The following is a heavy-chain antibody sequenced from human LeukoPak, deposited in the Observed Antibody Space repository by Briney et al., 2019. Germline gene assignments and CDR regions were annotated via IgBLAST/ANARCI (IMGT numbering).Heavy chain of an antibody. D-gene: IGHD3-16*01. V-gene: IGHV4-31*03. Sequence: PSETLSLTCTVSGGSISSGGYYWSWIRQHPGKGLEWIGYIYYSGSTYYNPSLKSRVTISVDTSKNQFSLKLSSVTAADTAVYYCARHPAWGQQRRFDYWGQGTLVTVSS. CDR3: ARHPAWGQQRRFDY. J-gene: IGHJ4*02. CDR1: GGSISSGGYY. CDR2: IYYSGST.